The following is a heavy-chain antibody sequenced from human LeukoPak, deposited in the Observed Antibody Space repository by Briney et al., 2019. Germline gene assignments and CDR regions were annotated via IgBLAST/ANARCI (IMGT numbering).Heavy chain of an antibody. D-gene: IGHD6-19*01. Sequence: GGSLRLSCAASGFTFSSYAMSWVRQAPGKGLEWVSAISGSGGSTYYADSVKGRFTISRDNSKNTLYLQMNSLRAEDTAVYYCASLIAVAGSNFDYWGQGTLVTVSS. CDR3: ASLIAVAGSNFDY. J-gene: IGHJ4*02. V-gene: IGHV3-23*01. CDR2: ISGSGGST. CDR1: GFTFSSYA.